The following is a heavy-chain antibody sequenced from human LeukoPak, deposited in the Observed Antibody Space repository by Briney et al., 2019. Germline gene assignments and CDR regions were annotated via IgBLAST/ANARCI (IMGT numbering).Heavy chain of an antibody. V-gene: IGHV4-59*01. CDR3: ASGETGSTLGGY. CDR1: GGPLSAYY. J-gene: IGHJ4*02. D-gene: IGHD1-1*01. CDR2: IYDTGNT. Sequence: SETLSLTCTVSGGPLSAYYWTWIRQPPGKGLERIGYIYDTGNTNYNPSLTSRVTISVDTSKNQFSLKLTSVTAADTAVYYCASGETGSTLGGYWGQGTLVTVSS.